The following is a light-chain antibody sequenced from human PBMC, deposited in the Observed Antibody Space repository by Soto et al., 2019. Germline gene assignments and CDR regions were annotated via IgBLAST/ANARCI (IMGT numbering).Light chain of an antibody. J-gene: IGLJ2*01. CDR1: SSDVGGYDY. Sequence: QSALTQAPSASGSPGQSVTISCTGTSSDVGGYDYVSWYQQHPGKAPKLMIYAVSQRPSGVPDRFSGSKSGNTASLTVSGLQAEDEADYYCSSYAGSDNVVFGGGTKLTVL. CDR3: SSYAGSDNVV. V-gene: IGLV2-8*01. CDR2: AVS.